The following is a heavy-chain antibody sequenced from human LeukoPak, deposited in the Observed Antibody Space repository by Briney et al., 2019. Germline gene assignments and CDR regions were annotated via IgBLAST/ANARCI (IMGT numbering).Heavy chain of an antibody. CDR3: AKDREQLWSPFDY. D-gene: IGHD5-18*01. CDR1: GFTFSSYA. CDR2: ISGSGGST. J-gene: IGHJ4*02. V-gene: IGHV3-23*01. Sequence: GGSLRLSCTASGFTFSSYAMSWVRQAPGKGLEWVSAISGSGGSTYYADSVKGRFTISRDNSKNTLYLQMNSLRAEDTAVYYCAKDREQLWSPFDYWGQGTLVTVSS.